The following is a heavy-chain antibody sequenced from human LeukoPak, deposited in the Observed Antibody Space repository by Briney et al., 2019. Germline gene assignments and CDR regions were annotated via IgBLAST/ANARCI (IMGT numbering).Heavy chain of an antibody. CDR2: IRSKAYGGTT. J-gene: IGHJ3*02. D-gene: IGHD3-22*01. CDR3: TKGPLHYYDSSGYNAFDI. CDR1: GFTFGDYA. V-gene: IGHV3-49*04. Sequence: GGSLRLSCTASGFTFGDYAMSWVRQAPGKGLEWVGFIRSKAYGGTTEYAASVKGRFTISRDDSKSIAYLQMNSLKTEDTAVYYCTKGPLHYYDSSGYNAFDIWGQGTMVTVSS.